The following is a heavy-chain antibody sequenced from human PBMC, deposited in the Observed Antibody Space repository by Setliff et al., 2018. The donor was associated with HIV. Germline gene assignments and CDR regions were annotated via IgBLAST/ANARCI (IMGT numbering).Heavy chain of an antibody. CDR1: GSTFSDYY. CDR3: ARSPYGDYGLDY. V-gene: IGHV3-11*04. J-gene: IGHJ4*02. Sequence: PGGSLRLSCAASGSTFSDYYMSWIRQAPGKGLEWVSYISSRGSTIYYADSVKGRFTISRDNAKNSLYLQMNTLRAEDTAVYFCARSPYGDYGLDYWGQGTLVTVSS. D-gene: IGHD4-17*01. CDR2: ISSRGSTI.